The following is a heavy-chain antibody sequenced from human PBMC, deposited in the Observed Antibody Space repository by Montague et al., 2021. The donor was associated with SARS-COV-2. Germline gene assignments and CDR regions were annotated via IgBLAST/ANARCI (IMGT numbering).Heavy chain of an antibody. J-gene: IGHJ4*02. CDR1: GGSFGDDH. Sequence: SETLSLTCGVYGGSFGDDHWSWIRRPPGKGLEWIGHISYHGNTNYNPSLKSRVTISIDTSRNQFSLKVSSVTTTDTAIYYCARRLDYWDSSGQRRHFDYWGQGTLVTVSS. V-gene: IGHV4-34*01. D-gene: IGHD3-22*01. CDR3: ARRLDYWDSSGQRRHFDY. CDR2: ISYHGNT.